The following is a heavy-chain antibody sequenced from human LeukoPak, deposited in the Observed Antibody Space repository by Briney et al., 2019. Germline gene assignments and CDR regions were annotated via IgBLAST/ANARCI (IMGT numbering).Heavy chain of an antibody. CDR2: ISYDGRIK. CDR1: GFTFSNYA. V-gene: IGHV3-30*03. D-gene: IGHD7-27*01. Sequence: GGSLRLSCAASGFTFSNYAMHWVRQAPAKGLEWVALISYDGRIKNYADSVKGRFTISRDNSKNTLSLQMNSPTSEDTAVYYCARDRNWGYLDYWGQGTLVTVSS. CDR3: ARDRNWGYLDY. J-gene: IGHJ4*02.